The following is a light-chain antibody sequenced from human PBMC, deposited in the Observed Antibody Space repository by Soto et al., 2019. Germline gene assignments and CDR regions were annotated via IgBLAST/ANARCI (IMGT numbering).Light chain of an antibody. CDR2: DAS. Sequence: EFVLTQSPGTLSLSPGDRATLFCSASQTVYNDYLAWYQQKSGQAPRLLIFDASSRSAGVPDRFSGSGCVTDFTLTISRLEPEDFALYYCQQYGGSLKTFGQGTKVEIK. J-gene: IGKJ1*01. CDR3: QQYGGSLKT. CDR1: QTVYNDY. V-gene: IGKV3-20*01.